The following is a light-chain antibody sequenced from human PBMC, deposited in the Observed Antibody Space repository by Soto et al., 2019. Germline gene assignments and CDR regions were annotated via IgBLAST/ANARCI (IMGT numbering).Light chain of an antibody. Sequence: DIHMTQSPSTLSASVGDRVTITCRASQSISSWLAWYQQKPGKAPNLLIYKASTLESGVPSRFSGSGSGTEFTLTISSVQPDDFATYYCQQYKSYPLTFGGGTKVDIK. CDR2: KAS. V-gene: IGKV1-5*03. CDR1: QSISSW. CDR3: QQYKSYPLT. J-gene: IGKJ4*01.